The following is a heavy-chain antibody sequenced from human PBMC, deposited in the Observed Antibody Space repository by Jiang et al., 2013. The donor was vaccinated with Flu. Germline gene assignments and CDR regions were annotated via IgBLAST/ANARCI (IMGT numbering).Heavy chain of an antibody. Sequence: GAEVKKPGSSVKISCKASGDTLKNSAISWVRRAPGQGLEWMGGIIPYIRTTKHAQKFQGRVMITADESTSTAFMELSRLTSEDAAVYYCARDLLAAEGYGYYGMDVWGHGTTVSVSS. D-gene: IGHD6-13*01. CDR2: IIPYIRTT. V-gene: IGHV1-69*01. J-gene: IGHJ6*02. CDR3: ARDLLAAEGYGYYGMDV. CDR1: GDTLKNSA.